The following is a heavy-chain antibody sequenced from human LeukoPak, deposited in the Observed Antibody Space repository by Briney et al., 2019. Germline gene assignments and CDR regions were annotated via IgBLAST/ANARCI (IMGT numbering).Heavy chain of an antibody. CDR1: GGSISSGGYY. CDR2: IYYSGST. CDR3: AREGSGYSTPYWYFDL. Sequence: PSETLSLTCTVSGGSISSGGYYWSWIRQHPGTGLEWIGYIYYSGSTYYNPSLKSRVTISVDTSKNQFSLKLSSVTAADTAVYYCAREGSGYSTPYWYFDLWGRGTLVTVSS. D-gene: IGHD3-3*01. J-gene: IGHJ2*01. V-gene: IGHV4-31*03.